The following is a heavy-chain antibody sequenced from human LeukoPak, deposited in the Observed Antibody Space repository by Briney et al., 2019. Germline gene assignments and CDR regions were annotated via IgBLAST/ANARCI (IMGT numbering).Heavy chain of an antibody. D-gene: IGHD3-10*01. V-gene: IGHV4-4*07. Sequence: SETLSLTCTVSGGSISSYYWSWIRQPAGKGLEWIGRIYTSGSTNYNPSLKSRVTMSVDTSKNQFSLKLSSVTAADTAVYYCARDIKYYYGSGATYYFDYWGQGTLVTVSS. J-gene: IGHJ4*02. CDR3: ARDIKYYYGSGATYYFDY. CDR2: IYTSGST. CDR1: GGSISSYY.